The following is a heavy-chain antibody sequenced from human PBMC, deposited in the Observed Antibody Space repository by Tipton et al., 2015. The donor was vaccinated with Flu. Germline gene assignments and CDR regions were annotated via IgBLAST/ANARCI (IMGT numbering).Heavy chain of an antibody. V-gene: IGHV4-39*07. CDR2: IYYSGST. Sequence: LRLSCTVSGGSISSSSYYWGWIRQPPGKGLEWIGCIYYSGSTYYNPSLKSRVTISVDTSKNQFSLKLSSVTAADTAVYYCARRGRRSVAFDIWGQGTMVTVSS. CDR1: GGSISSSSYY. J-gene: IGHJ3*02. CDR3: ARRGRRSVAFDI. D-gene: IGHD3-10*01.